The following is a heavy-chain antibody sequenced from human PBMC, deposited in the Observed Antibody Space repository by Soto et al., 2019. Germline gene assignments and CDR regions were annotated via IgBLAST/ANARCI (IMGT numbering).Heavy chain of an antibody. D-gene: IGHD6-19*01. V-gene: IGHV3-53*01. CDR3: VQTTGWPGFDF. J-gene: IGHJ4*02. CDR1: GFAVSSKY. Sequence: EVQLVESGGGVIQPGGSLRLSCAASGFAVSSKYMTCVRQARRKGLEWVSVIYGGGTTYYADSVKGRFTISRDTSKNTLYLQMNRLRAEDTAVYYCVQTTGWPGFDFWGQGTLVTVSS. CDR2: IYGGGTT.